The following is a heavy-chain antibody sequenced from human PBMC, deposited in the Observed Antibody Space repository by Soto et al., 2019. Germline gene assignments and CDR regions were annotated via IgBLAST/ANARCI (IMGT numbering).Heavy chain of an antibody. CDR1: GFTFSRYA. Sequence: EVQLLESGGGLVQPGGSLRLSCAASGFTFSRYAISWVRQAPGKGLEWVSAISGSGGSTYYADSVKGRFTISRDNSKNILDLQMSSLRAEDTAEYYCAKDSNYDFSNWLDPWGQGTLVAVSS. J-gene: IGHJ5*02. CDR2: ISGSGGST. V-gene: IGHV3-23*01. D-gene: IGHD3-3*01. CDR3: AKDSNYDFSNWLDP.